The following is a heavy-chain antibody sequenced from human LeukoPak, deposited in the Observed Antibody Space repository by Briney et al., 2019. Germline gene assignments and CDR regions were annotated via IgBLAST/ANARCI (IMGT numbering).Heavy chain of an antibody. CDR3: ARDRYYYGSGSHWFDP. CDR1: GGSISSSNW. CDR2: IYHSGST. Sequence: SGTLSLTCAVSGGSISSSNWWSWVRQPPGKGLEWIGEIYHSGSTNYNPSLKSRVTISVDTSKNQFSLKLSSVTAADTAVYYCARDRYYYGSGSHWFDPWGQGTLVTVSS. J-gene: IGHJ5*02. V-gene: IGHV4-4*02. D-gene: IGHD3-10*01.